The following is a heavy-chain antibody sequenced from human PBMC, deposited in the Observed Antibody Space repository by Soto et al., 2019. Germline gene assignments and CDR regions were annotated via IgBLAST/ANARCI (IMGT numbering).Heavy chain of an antibody. V-gene: IGHV4-39*07. CDR1: GGSISSSSYY. Sequence: SETLSLTCTVSGGSISSSSYYWGWIRQPPGKGLEWIGSIYYSGSTYYNPSLKSRVTISVDTSKNQFSLKLSSVTAADTAVYYCARDSPLIDYSNYVARTFDYWGQGTLVTVSS. J-gene: IGHJ4*02. CDR3: ARDSPLIDYSNYVARTFDY. D-gene: IGHD4-4*01. CDR2: IYYSGST.